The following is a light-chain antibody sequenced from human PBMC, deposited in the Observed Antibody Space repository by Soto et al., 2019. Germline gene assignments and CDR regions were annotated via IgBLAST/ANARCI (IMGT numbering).Light chain of an antibody. V-gene: IGLV2-23*01. J-gene: IGLJ3*02. CDR3: CSYAGSRRV. CDR1: SSDVGSYNL. CDR2: EGS. Sequence: QSALTQPASVSGSPGQSITISCTGTSSDVGSYNLVSWYQQHPGKAPKLMIYEGSKRPSGVSNRVSGSKSGNTASLTISGLQAEDEADYYCCSYAGSRRVFGGGTQLTVL.